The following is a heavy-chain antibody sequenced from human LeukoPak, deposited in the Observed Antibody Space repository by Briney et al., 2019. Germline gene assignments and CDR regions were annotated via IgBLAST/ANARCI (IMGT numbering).Heavy chain of an antibody. CDR2: INPSGGST. Sequence: ASVKVSCKASGYTFTSYYMHWVRQAPGQGLEWMGIINPSGGSTSYAQKFQGRVTMTTDTSTSTAYMELRSLRSDDTAVYYCARVSKEADYDILTGYYSFDYWGQGTLVTVSS. CDR1: GYTFTSYY. D-gene: IGHD3-9*01. V-gene: IGHV1-46*01. J-gene: IGHJ4*02. CDR3: ARVSKEADYDILTGYYSFDY.